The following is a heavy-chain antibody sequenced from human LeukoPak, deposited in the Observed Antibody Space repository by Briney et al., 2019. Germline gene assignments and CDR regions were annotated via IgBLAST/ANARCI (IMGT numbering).Heavy chain of an antibody. CDR3: ARVADNDYVWGSYPVAGRTDNHFDY. CDR2: IYYSGST. Sequence: PSETLSLTCTVSGGSISSYYWSWIRQPPGKGLEWIGYIYYSGSTNYNPSLKSRVTISVDTSKNQFSLKLSSVTAADTAVYYCARVADNDYVWGSYPVAGRTDNHFDYWGQGTLVTVSS. CDR1: GGSISSYY. V-gene: IGHV4-59*01. J-gene: IGHJ4*02. D-gene: IGHD3-16*02.